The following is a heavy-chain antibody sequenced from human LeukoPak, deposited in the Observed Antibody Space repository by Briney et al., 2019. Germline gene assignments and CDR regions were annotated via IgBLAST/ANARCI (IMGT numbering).Heavy chain of an antibody. D-gene: IGHD3-9*01. V-gene: IGHV3-30*02. CDR2: IRYDGSNK. Sequence: GGSLRLSCAASGFTFSSYGMHWVRQAPGKGLEWVAFIRYDGSNKYYADSVKGRFTISRDNSKNSLYLQMNSLRAEDTAVYYCARDPPPNYDILTGLFDYWGQGTLVTVSS. J-gene: IGHJ4*02. CDR3: ARDPPPNYDILTGLFDY. CDR1: GFTFSSYG.